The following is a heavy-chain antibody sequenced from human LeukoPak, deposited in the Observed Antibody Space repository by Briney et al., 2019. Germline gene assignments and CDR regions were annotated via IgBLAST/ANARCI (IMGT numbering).Heavy chain of an antibody. CDR1: GGSISSGGYS. V-gene: IGHV4-30-2*01. Sequence: SQTLSLTCAVSGGSISSGGYSWSWIRQPPGKDLEWIGYIYHSGSTYYNPSLKSRVTISVDRSKNQFSLKLSSVTAADTAVYYCAREERAYGSGSYSYFDYWGQGTLVTVSS. J-gene: IGHJ4*02. D-gene: IGHD3-10*01. CDR2: IYHSGST. CDR3: AREERAYGSGSYSYFDY.